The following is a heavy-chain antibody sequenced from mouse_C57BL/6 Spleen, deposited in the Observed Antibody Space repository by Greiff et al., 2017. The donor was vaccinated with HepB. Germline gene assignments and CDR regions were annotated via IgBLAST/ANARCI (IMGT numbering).Heavy chain of an antibody. CDR2: ISSGGSYT. D-gene: IGHD2-4*01. CDR3: ASSIYYDYDEGFAY. Sequence: EVKLVESGGDLVKPGGSLKLSCAASGFTFSSYGMSWVRQTPDKRLEWVATISSGGSYTYYPDSVKGRFTISRDNAKNTLYLQMSSLKSEDTAMYYCASSIYYDYDEGFAYWGQGTLVTVSA. J-gene: IGHJ3*01. CDR1: GFTFSSYG. V-gene: IGHV5-6*01.